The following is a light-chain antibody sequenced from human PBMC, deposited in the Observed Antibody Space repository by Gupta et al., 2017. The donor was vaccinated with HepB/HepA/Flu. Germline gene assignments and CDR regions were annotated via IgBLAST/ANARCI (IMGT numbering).Light chain of an antibody. J-gene: IGKJ4*01. V-gene: IGKV3-11*01. CDR1: QSVGSS. CDR3: QQRSNWPRLT. Sequence: EIVLTQSPATLSLSPGERATLSCRASQSVGSSLAWYQQKPGQAPRLLIYDASNRATGIPARFSGSGSGTDFTLTISSLEPEDFAVYYCQQRSNWPRLTFGGGTKVEIK. CDR2: DAS.